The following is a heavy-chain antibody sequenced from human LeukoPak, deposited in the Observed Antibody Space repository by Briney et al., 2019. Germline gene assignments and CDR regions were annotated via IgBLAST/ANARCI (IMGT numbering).Heavy chain of an antibody. CDR2: ISAYNGNT. J-gene: IGHJ4*02. V-gene: IGHV1-18*01. CDR1: GYTFTSYG. D-gene: IGHD3-10*01. CDR3: AKDREVELLWSY. Sequence: WASVKVSCKASGYTFTSYGISWVRQAPGQGPEWMGWISAYNGNTNYAQKLQGRVTMTTDTSTSTAYMELRSLRSDDTAVYYCAKDREVELLWSYWGQGTLVTVSS.